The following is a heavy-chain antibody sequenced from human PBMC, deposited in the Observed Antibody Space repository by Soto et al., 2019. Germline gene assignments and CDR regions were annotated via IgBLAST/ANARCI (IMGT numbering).Heavy chain of an antibody. D-gene: IGHD6-13*01. CDR1: GFTFSSYG. J-gene: IGHJ4*02. Sequence: QVQLVESGGGVVQPGRSLRLSCAASGFTFSSYGMHWVRQAPSKGLEWVAVIWYDGSNKYYADSVKGRFTISRDNSKNTLYLQMNSLRAEDTAVYYCARSPYSSSWLDYWGQGTLVTVSS. CDR2: IWYDGSNK. V-gene: IGHV3-33*01. CDR3: ARSPYSSSWLDY.